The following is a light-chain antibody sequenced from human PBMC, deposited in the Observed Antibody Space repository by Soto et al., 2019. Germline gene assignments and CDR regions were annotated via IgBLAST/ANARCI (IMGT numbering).Light chain of an antibody. Sequence: AIRMTQSPSSFSASPGDRVTITCRARQGISSYLAWYQQKPGKAPKLLIYAASTLQSGVPSRFSGSGSGTDFTLTISCLQSEDFATYYCQQYYRYPITFGQGTRLEIK. CDR1: QGISSY. V-gene: IGKV1-8*01. J-gene: IGKJ5*01. CDR3: QQYYRYPIT. CDR2: AAS.